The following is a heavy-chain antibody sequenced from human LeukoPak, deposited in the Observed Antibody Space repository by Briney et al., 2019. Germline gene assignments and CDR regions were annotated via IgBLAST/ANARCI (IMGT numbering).Heavy chain of an antibody. CDR2: IYTSGST. D-gene: IGHD3-9*01. J-gene: IGHJ4*02. Sequence: PSETLSLTCTVSGGSISSYYWSWIRQPPGKGLEWIGYIYTSGSTNYNPSLKSRVTISVDTSKNKFSLKLSSVTAADTAVYYCASQTGYYSPFDYWGQGTLVTVSS. CDR3: ASQTGYYSPFDY. CDR1: GGSISSYY. V-gene: IGHV4-4*09.